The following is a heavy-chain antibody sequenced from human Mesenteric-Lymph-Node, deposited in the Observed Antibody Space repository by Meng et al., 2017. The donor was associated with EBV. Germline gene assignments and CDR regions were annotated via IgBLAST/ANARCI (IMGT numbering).Heavy chain of an antibody. CDR2: ISQTGGST. J-gene: IGHJ4*02. CDR3: AKGGYFGTPRY. CDR1: GFTFTDYA. V-gene: IGHV3-23*04. D-gene: IGHD3-9*01. Sequence: LPLVEAGGGVVQPGASLRLSGAASGFTFTDYAMTWGRKAPGKGLEWVSGISQTGGSTYYAASVKGRFTISRDNSKDTVYLQMSSLRAEDTAVYFCAKGGYFGTPRYWGQGTLVTVSS.